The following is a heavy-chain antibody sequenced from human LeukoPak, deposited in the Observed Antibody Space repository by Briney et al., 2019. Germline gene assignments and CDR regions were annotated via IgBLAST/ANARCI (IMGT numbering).Heavy chain of an antibody. D-gene: IGHD3-22*01. CDR2: IKQDGSEK. J-gene: IGHJ3*02. Sequence: GGSLRLSCAASGLTFSSYWMNWVRQAPGKGLEWVANIKQDGSEKYYVDSVKGRFTISRDNANSSMYLQMNSLRIEDTAVYYCARARWRFAMIGPHDAFGMWGQGTMVTVSS. CDR3: ARARWRFAMIGPHDAFGM. CDR1: GLTFSSYW. V-gene: IGHV3-7*03.